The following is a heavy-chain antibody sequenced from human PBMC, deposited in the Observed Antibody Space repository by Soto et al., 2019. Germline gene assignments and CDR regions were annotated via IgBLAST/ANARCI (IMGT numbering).Heavy chain of an antibody. CDR3: ARVRGSNWYYAFAI. V-gene: IGHV1-2*04. J-gene: IGHJ3*02. D-gene: IGHD6-13*01. CDR1: GYTFTAYY. CDR2: INPNSGGT. Sequence: GASVKVSCKASGYTFTAYYIHWVRQAPGQGFEWMGWINPNSGGTRYAQKFQGWVTMTRDTSISTAYMELSRLTSADTAVYYCARVRGSNWYYAFAIWGQGSTVTVSS.